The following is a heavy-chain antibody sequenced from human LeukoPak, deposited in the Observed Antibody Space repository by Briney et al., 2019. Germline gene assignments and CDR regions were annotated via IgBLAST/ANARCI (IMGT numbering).Heavy chain of an antibody. Sequence: GGSLRLSCAASGFTFSYFEMNWVRQAPGKGLELVSYISSSGSPKYYADSVKGRFTISRDNAKNSLYLQMNSLTAEDTAIYYCAREGRYYGSGSHRDGFDIWGQGTTVTVSS. D-gene: IGHD3-10*01. CDR1: GFTFSYFE. CDR2: ISSSGSPK. CDR3: AREGRYYGSGSHRDGFDI. J-gene: IGHJ3*02. V-gene: IGHV3-48*03.